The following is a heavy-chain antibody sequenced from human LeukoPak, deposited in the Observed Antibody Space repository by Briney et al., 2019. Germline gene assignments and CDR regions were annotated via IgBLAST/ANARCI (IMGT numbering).Heavy chain of an antibody. CDR2: VSYTGDT. CDR1: GGSISSYY. CDR3: AKYGGHHLDH. V-gene: IGHV4-59*01. D-gene: IGHD2-21*01. Sequence: SETLSLTCTVSGGSISSYYWSWFRQPPGKGLEWIAYVSYTGDTNYNPSLKSRVTISLDTSRNQFSLKLTSMTAADTAVYHCAKYGGHHLDHWGQGTLVTVSS. J-gene: IGHJ4*02.